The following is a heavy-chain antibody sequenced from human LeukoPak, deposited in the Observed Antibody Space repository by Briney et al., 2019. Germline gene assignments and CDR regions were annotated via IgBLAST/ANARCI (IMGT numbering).Heavy chain of an antibody. CDR2: INSDGSST. CDR1: GFTFSSYW. Sequence: GFLRLSCAASGFTFSSYWMYWVRQGPGKGLVWVSRINSDGSSTSHADSVKGRFTISRDNAKNTLYLQMNSLRAGDTAVYYCARALKGDFDYWGQGTLVTVSS. J-gene: IGHJ4*02. V-gene: IGHV3-74*01. CDR3: ARALKGDFDY. D-gene: IGHD3-16*01.